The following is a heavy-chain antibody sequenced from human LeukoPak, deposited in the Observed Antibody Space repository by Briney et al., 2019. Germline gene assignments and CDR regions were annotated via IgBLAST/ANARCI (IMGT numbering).Heavy chain of an antibody. CDR2: MNPNSGNT. CDR1: GYTFTSYD. Sequence: GASVKVSCKASGYTFTSYDINWVRQATGQGLEWMGWMNPNSGNTGYAQKFQGRVTITRNTSISTAYMELSSLRSEDTAVYYCASREYCSSTSCYRAFDYWGQGTLVTVSS. CDR3: ASREYCSSTSCYRAFDY. V-gene: IGHV1-8*03. D-gene: IGHD2-2*02. J-gene: IGHJ4*02.